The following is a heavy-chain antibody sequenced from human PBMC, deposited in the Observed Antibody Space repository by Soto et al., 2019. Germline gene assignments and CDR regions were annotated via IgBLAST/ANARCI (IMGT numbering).Heavy chain of an antibody. J-gene: IGHJ4*02. Sequence: NPSETLSLTCTVSGGSISSSSYYWTWIRQPPGTGLEWIGEINHSGSTNYNTSLKSRVTISVDTSKNQFSLKLTSVTAADTAVYYCARDKITGLFDYWGQGTLVTVSS. CDR3: ARDKITGLFDY. D-gene: IGHD2-8*02. V-gene: IGHV4-39*07. CDR2: INHSGST. CDR1: GGSISSSSYY.